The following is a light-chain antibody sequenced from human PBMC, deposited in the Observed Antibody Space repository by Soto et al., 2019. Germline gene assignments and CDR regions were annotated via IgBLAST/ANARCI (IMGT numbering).Light chain of an antibody. CDR3: QQYNNWPPYT. CDR2: GSS. CDR1: QSVNSN. Sequence: EIVMTQSPATLSVSPGERATLSCRASQSVNSNLAWYQQKPGQPPRLLIYGSSTRATGVPARFSGSGSGTEFTLTIRSLQAEDFAVYYCQQYNNWPPYTLGQGTKLEIK. J-gene: IGKJ2*01. V-gene: IGKV3-15*01.